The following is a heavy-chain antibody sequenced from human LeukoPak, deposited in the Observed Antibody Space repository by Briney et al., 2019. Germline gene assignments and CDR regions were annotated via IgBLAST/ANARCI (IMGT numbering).Heavy chain of an antibody. J-gene: IGHJ4*02. Sequence: SQTLSLTCTVSGGSISSGDYYWSWLRQPPGKGLEWIGYIYYSGSTYYNPSLKSRVTISVDTSKNQFSLKLSSVTAADTAVYYCARSGYDSQDYFDYWGQGTLVTVSS. CDR1: GGSISSGDYY. V-gene: IGHV4-30-4*01. D-gene: IGHD3-3*01. CDR3: ARSGYDSQDYFDY. CDR2: IYYSGST.